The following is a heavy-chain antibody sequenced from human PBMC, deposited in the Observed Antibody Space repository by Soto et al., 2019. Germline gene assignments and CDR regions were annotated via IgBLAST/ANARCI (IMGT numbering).Heavy chain of an antibody. CDR1: GGSISSYY. V-gene: IGHV4-59*01. Sequence: SETLSRTCTVSGGSISSYYWSWIRQPPGKGLEWIGYIYYSGSTNYNPSLKSRVTISVDTSKNQFSLKLSSLTAADTAVYYCAREALGYCSTTTCYRYAFDIWGQGTMVTVS. CDR3: AREALGYCSTTTCYRYAFDI. D-gene: IGHD2-2*01. J-gene: IGHJ3*02. CDR2: IYYSGST.